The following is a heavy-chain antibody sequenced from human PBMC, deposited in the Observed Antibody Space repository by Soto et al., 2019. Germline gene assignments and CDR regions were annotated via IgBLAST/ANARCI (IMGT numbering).Heavy chain of an antibody. D-gene: IGHD2-15*01. CDR2: IDPSDSYT. V-gene: IGHV5-10-1*01. J-gene: IGHJ6*02. CDR1: GYSFTSYW. Sequence: PGEPLKISCKGSGYSFTSYWISWVRQMPGKGLEWMGRIDPSDSYTNYSPSFQGHVTISADKSISTAYLQWSSLKASDTAMYYCARYCSGGSCYTTRHYGMDVWGQGTTVTVSS. CDR3: ARYCSGGSCYTTRHYGMDV.